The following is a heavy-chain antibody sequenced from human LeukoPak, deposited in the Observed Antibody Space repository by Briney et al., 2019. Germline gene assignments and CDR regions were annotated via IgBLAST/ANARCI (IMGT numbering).Heavy chain of an antibody. CDR2: ISAYNGNT. CDR1: GYTSTSYG. V-gene: IGHV1-18*01. J-gene: IGHJ4*02. D-gene: IGHD6-13*01. CDR3: ARESGVYSSSLPIDY. Sequence: ASVKVSCKASGYTSTSYGISWVRQAPGQGLEWMGWISAYNGNTNYAQKLQGRVTMTTDTSTSTAYMELRSLRSDDTAVYYCARESGVYSSSLPIDYWGQGTLVTVSS.